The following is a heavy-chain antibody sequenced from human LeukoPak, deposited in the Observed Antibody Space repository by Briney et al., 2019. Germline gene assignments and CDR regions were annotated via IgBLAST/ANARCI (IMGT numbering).Heavy chain of an antibody. D-gene: IGHD3-16*02. V-gene: IGHV4-39*01. CDR1: GGSISSSSYY. Sequence: SETLSLTCTVCGGSISSSSYYWGWIRQPPGKGLEWIGSFYYSGSTYYNPFLKRRGTISVDTSKNQFSPETRPGAAGNPVGFSCGRRFLSGYFEHLGRGALVTVSS. J-gene: IGHJ2*01. CDR3: GRRFLSGYFEH. CDR2: FYYSGST.